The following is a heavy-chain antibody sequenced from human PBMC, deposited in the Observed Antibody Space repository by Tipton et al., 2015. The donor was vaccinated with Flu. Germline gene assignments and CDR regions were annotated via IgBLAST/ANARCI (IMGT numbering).Heavy chain of an antibody. V-gene: IGHV3-74*01. D-gene: IGHD4-17*01. J-gene: IGHJ4*02. CDR3: ATVTTGY. CDR1: GFDFSNSW. Sequence: GSLRLSCAASGFDFSNSWMQWVRQAPGKGLVWVSHINRDGSTTNYADSVKGRFTISRDNAKNTVYLQMNSLRAEDTAVYYCATVTTGYWGQGILITVSS. CDR2: INRDGSTT.